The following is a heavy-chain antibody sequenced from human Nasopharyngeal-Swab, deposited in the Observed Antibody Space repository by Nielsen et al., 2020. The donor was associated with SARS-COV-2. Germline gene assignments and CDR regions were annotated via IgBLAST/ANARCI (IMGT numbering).Heavy chain of an antibody. CDR2: IYSGGST. CDR1: GFTVSSNY. V-gene: IGHV3-53*05. D-gene: IGHD2-15*01. CDR3: ARSTLVYCSGGSCYSFYYYYYGMDV. Sequence: GESLKISCAASGFTVSSNYMSWVRQAPGKGLEWVSVIYSGGSTYYADSVKGRFTISRDNSKNTLYLQMNSLRAEDTAVYYCARSTLVYCSGGSCYSFYYYYYGMDVWGQGTTVTVSS. J-gene: IGHJ6*02.